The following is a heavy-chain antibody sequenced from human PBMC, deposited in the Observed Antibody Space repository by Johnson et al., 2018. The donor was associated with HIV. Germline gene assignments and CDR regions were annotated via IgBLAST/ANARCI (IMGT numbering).Heavy chain of an antibody. J-gene: IGHJ3*01. V-gene: IGHV3-30-3*01. D-gene: IGHD6-19*01. CDR2: ISNDGNSK. CDR1: GFTFSDYY. CDR3: ASLGYTSGWIVSDDGFDV. Sequence: VQLVESGGGLVKPGGSLRLSCAASGFTFSDYYMSWIRQAPGKGLEWVAVISNDGNSKYYTESLKGRITISRDNSINTLYLQMNSLRPEDTAVYYCASLGYTSGWIVSDDGFDVWGQGTLVTVSS.